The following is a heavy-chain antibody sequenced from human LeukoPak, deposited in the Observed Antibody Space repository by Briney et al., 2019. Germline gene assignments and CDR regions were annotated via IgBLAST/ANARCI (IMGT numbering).Heavy chain of an antibody. D-gene: IGHD7-27*01. CDR2: IKPNNGAT. CDR3: ARGRRILEGRENAGDFFDY. V-gene: IGHV1-2*02. J-gene: IGHJ4*01. Sequence: ASVKVSCNASGYTFTDYYFLWVRQPPAQGLEWMGGIKPNNGATDYAQNFQARVTMTRDTSSGTAYLDLSGLTSDDTAVYYCARGRRILEGRENAGDFFDYWGEGTLVTVSS. CDR1: GYTFTDYY.